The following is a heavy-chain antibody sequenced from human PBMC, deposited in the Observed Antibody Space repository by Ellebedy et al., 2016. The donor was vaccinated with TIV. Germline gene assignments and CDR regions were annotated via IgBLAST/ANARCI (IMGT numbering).Heavy chain of an antibody. CDR1: GFTSSSYA. V-gene: IGHV3-23*01. CDR2: INTGNNP. J-gene: IGHJ4*02. CDR3: AKDHPSSGWPTFEY. Sequence: GESLKISCAASGFTSSSYAMSSVRQAPGQGLEWVAAINTGNNPYYADSVRGRFTISSDTSENTVYRQMNSLRVDDTAVYYCAKDHPSSGWPTFEYWGQGTQVTVSS. D-gene: IGHD6-19*01.